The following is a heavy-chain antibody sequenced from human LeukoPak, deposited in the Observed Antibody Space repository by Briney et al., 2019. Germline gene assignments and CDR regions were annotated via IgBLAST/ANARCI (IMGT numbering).Heavy chain of an antibody. CDR1: GFIFSSYG. J-gene: IGHJ4*02. V-gene: IGHV3-64D*06. CDR2: ISGNGVST. D-gene: IGHD4-23*01. CDR3: ARALNGGIDY. Sequence: GGSLRLSCSASGFIFSSYGMQWVRQAPGKGLEYVSAISGNGVSTYYADSVKVRFTISRDNSKNTLYLQMSSLRAEDTAVYYCARALNGGIDYWGQGTLVTVSS.